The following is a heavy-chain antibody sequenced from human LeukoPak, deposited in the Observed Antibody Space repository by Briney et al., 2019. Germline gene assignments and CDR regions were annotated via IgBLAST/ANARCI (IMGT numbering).Heavy chain of an antibody. D-gene: IGHD6-13*01. CDR1: GGSISGSSYY. Sequence: SETLSLTCTGSGGSISGSSYYWSWIRQPPGKGLERIGEINHSGSTNYNPSLKSRVTISVDTSKNQFSLKLSSVTAADTAVYYCARAGYSSSWATLDYWGQGTLVTVSS. CDR2: INHSGST. CDR3: ARAGYSSSWATLDY. V-gene: IGHV4-39*07. J-gene: IGHJ4*02.